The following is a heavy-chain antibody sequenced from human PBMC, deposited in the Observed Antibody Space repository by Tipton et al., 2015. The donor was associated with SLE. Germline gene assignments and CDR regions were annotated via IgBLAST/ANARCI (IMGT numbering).Heavy chain of an antibody. D-gene: IGHD2-15*01. CDR1: GGSLRGYY. V-gene: IGHV4-34*01. CDR2: INHGGST. J-gene: IGHJ2*01. Sequence: TLSLTCAVYGGSLRGYYWSWIRQPPGKGLEWIGEINHGGSTNYNPSLKSRVTILVDTSKNQFSLKLSSVTAADTAVYYCTRRRYCSGGSCRYFDLWGRGTLVTVSS. CDR3: TRRRYCSGGSCRYFDL.